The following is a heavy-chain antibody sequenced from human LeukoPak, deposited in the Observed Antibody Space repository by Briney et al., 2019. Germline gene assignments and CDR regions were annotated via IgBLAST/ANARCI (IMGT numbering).Heavy chain of an antibody. CDR1: GFTFSSYG. CDR3: AKGPYYYDSSGYHYFDY. J-gene: IGHJ4*02. D-gene: IGHD3-22*01. CDR2: ISYDGSNK. Sequence: QPGGSLRLSCAASGFTFSSYGMHWVRQAPGKGLEWVAVISYDGSNKYYADSVKGRFTISRDNSKNTLYLQMNSLRAEDTAVYYCAKGPYYYDSSGYHYFDYWGQGTLVTVSS. V-gene: IGHV3-30*18.